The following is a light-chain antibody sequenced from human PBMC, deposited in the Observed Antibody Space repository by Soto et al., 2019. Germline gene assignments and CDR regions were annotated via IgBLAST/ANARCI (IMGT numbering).Light chain of an antibody. CDR1: TSDVGRYKF. CDR3: HSYARGTLV. V-gene: IGLV2-14*01. CDR2: EVT. Sequence: QSALTQPASVSGSPGQSITISCTGTTSDVGRYKFVSWYQHHPGKAPKLLIFEVTNRPSGVSSRFSGSESGNTASLTISGLQAEDEADYYCHSYARGTLVFGGGTKVTVL. J-gene: IGLJ3*02.